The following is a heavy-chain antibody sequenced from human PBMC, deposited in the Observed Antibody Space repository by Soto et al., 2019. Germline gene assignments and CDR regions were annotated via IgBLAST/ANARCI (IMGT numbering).Heavy chain of an antibody. V-gene: IGHV1-18*01. Sequence: QVQLVQSGAEVKNPGASVKVSCKASGYSFTRYGIGWARQAPGQGLEWMGWINAYNGNTNYAQNLQGRLTLTTDTYTTTASMELRSLSSNDTAIYYCAMVDVYVTTSPQDVWGQGTTVTVSS. CDR2: INAYNGNT. J-gene: IGHJ6*02. CDR1: GYSFTRYG. D-gene: IGHD3-16*01. CDR3: AMVDVYVTTSPQDV.